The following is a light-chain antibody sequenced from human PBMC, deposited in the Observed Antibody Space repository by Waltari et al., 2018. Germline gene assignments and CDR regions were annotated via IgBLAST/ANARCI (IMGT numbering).Light chain of an antibody. CDR2: WAS. J-gene: IGKJ4*01. Sequence: DIVMTQSPDSLAVSLGERAPINCKSSQSVLYSSNNKNYLAWYKQKPGQPPKQLIYWASTRESGVPDRFSGSGSGTDFTLTISSLQAEDVAVYYCQQYYNTPLTFGGGTKVEIK. V-gene: IGKV4-1*01. CDR1: QSVLYSSNNKNY. CDR3: QQYYNTPLT.